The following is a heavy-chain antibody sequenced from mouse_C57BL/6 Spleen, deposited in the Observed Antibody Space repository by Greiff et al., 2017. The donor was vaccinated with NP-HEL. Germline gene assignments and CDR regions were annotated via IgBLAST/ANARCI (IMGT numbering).Heavy chain of an antibody. J-gene: IGHJ2*01. Sequence: VQLQQPGAELVKPGASVKLSCKASGYTFTSYWMHWVKQRPGQGLEWIGMIHPNSGSTNYNEKFKSKATLTVDKSSSTAYMQLSSLTSEDSAVYYCARSGDGYGDYFDYWGQGTTLTVSS. CDR1: GYTFTSYW. D-gene: IGHD2-2*01. V-gene: IGHV1-64*01. CDR3: ARSGDGYGDYFDY. CDR2: IHPNSGST.